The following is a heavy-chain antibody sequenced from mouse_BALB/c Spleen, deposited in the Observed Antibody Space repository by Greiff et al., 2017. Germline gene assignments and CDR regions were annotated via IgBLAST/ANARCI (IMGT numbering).Heavy chain of an antibody. D-gene: IGHD1-1*01. CDR3: AISSYDY. J-gene: IGHJ2*01. V-gene: IGHV5-9-3*01. CDR1: GFTFSSYA. CDR2: ISSGGSYT. Sequence: EVELMESGGGLVKPGGSLKLSCAASGFTFSSYAMSWVRQTPEKRLEWVATISSGGSYTYYPDSVKGRFTISRDNAKNTLYLQMSSLRSEDTAMYYCAISSYDYWGQGTTLTVST.